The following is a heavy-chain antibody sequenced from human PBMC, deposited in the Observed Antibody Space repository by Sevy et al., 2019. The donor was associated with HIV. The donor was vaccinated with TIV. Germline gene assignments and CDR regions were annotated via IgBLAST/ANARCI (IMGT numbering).Heavy chain of an antibody. D-gene: IGHD6-13*01. V-gene: IGHV4-34*01. CDR1: GGSFSDYY. J-gene: IGHJ5*02. CDR2: ISHIGST. CDR3: ARSIASVLPGPLGLFFRVYSNWFGP. Sequence: SETLSLTCTVSGGSFSDYYWSWIRQPPGGGLEWIGEISHIGSTNYNPSLKSRVTMSLETSTNQFSLKLKSMTAADTAVYYCARSIASVLPGPLGLFFRVYSNWFGPWGQGTLVTVSS.